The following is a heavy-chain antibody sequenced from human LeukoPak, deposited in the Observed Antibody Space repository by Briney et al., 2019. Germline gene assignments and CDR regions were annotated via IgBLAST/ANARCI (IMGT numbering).Heavy chain of an antibody. V-gene: IGHV1-8*01. CDR1: GYTFISYE. CDR2: MNTNSGNT. Sequence: ASVKVSCKASGYTFISYEINWVRQATGQGLEWMGWMNTNSGNTGYAQKFQGRVTMTRDTSTSTVYMELSSLRSEDTAVYYCARDYYDSSGSDYWGQGTLVTVSS. J-gene: IGHJ4*02. CDR3: ARDYYDSSGSDY. D-gene: IGHD3-22*01.